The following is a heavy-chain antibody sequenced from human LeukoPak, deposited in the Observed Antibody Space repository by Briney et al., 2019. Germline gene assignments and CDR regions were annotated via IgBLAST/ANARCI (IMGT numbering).Heavy chain of an antibody. V-gene: IGHV4-39*01. D-gene: IGHD3-10*01. CDR2: IYYSGST. Sequence: SETLSLTCTVSGDSISSYYWGWIRQPPGKGLEWIGSIYYSGSTYYNPSLKSRVTISVDTSKNQFSLKLSSVTAADTAVYYCASPTESEGAFDIWGQGTMVTVSS. J-gene: IGHJ3*02. CDR3: ASPTESEGAFDI. CDR1: GDSISSYY.